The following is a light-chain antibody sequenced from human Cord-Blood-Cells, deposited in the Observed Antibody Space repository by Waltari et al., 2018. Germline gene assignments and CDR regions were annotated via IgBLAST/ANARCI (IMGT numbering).Light chain of an antibody. CDR1: QSVSISY. V-gene: IGKV3-20*01. CDR3: QQYGSSPWT. J-gene: IGKJ1*01. CDR2: GAS. Sequence: EILLTQPPGTLSLSPGESAPPSCRASQSVSISYLAWYKQKPGQAPSLLIYGASIRATGNPDRFSCSGSGTDFTLTISRLEPEDFAVYYCQQYGSSPWTFGQGTKVEIK.